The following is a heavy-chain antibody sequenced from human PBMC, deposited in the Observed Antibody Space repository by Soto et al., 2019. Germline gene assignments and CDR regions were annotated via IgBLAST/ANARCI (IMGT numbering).Heavy chain of an antibody. D-gene: IGHD6-13*01. CDR3: TRDASRDSSARGWFDP. CDR2: ISSNSAYI. V-gene: IGHV3-21*01. CDR1: AFTFRSFT. Sequence: PGGSLSLSCAASAFTFRSFTMNWVRQAPGKGLEWVTTISSNSAYIYYTDALRGRFTISRDNAKNSLHLQMNSLRAEDTAVYYCTRDASRDSSARGWFDPWGPGTLVTVSS. J-gene: IGHJ5*02.